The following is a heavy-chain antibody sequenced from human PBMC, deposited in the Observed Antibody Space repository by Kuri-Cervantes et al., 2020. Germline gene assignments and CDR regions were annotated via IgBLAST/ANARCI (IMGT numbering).Heavy chain of an antibody. CDR3: ASIYGYSTGEGGF. D-gene: IGHD6-19*01. V-gene: IGHV3-33*01. CDR1: GFTFSSYG. CDR2: TGFDGHNE. J-gene: IGHJ4*02. Sequence: GESLKISCAASGFTFSSYGMHWVRQAPGKGLEWVAVTGFDGHNEDYADSVKGRFTTSRDNSKSTLYLQMNSLRAEDTAVYYCASIYGYSTGEGGFWGQGTLVTVSS.